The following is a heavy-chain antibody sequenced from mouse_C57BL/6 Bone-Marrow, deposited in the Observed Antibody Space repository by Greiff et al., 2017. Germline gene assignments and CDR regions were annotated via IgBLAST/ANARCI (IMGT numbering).Heavy chain of an antibody. Sequence: EVMLVESGGGLVQPKGSLKLSCAASGFSFNTYAMNWVRQAPGKGLEWVARIRSKSNNYATYYADSVKDRFTISRDDSESMLYLQMNNLKTEDTAMYYCVRLTTVVATRYYAMDYWGQGTSVTVSS. CDR1: GFSFNTYA. CDR2: IRSKSNNYAT. D-gene: IGHD1-1*01. J-gene: IGHJ4*01. CDR3: VRLTTVVATRYYAMDY. V-gene: IGHV10-1*01.